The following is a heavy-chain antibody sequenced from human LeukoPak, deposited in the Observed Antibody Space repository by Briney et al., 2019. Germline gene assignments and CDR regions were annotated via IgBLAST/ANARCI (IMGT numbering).Heavy chain of an antibody. CDR2: IYYSGGT. CDR3: ARDKEEQQLVRGFDP. V-gene: IGHV4-30-4*08. Sequence: SQTLSLTCTVSGGSISSGDYYWSWIRQPPGKGLEWIGYIYYSGGTYYNPSLKSRVTMSVDTSKNQFSLKLSSVTAADTAVYYCARDKEEQQLVRGFDPWGQGTLVTVSS. D-gene: IGHD6-13*01. J-gene: IGHJ5*02. CDR1: GGSISSGDYY.